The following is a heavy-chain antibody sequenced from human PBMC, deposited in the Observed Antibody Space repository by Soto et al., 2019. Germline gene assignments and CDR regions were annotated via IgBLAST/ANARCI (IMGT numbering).Heavy chain of an antibody. CDR1: GGSFSGYY. V-gene: IGHV4-34*01. CDR3: AGGYCSGGSCPKFYYYYGMDV. Sequence: SETLSLTCAVYGGSFSGYYWSLIRQPPGKGLEWIGEINHSGSTNYNPSLKSRVTISVDTSKNQFSLKLSSVTAADTAVYYCAGGYCSGGSCPKFYYYYGMDVWGQGTTVTVSS. D-gene: IGHD2-15*01. J-gene: IGHJ6*02. CDR2: INHSGST.